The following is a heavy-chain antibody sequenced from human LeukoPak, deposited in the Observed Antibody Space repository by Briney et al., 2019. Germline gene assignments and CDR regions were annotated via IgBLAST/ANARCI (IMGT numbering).Heavy chain of an antibody. J-gene: IGHJ4*02. Sequence: GGSLRLSCAASGFIVSGDFMSWARQAPGKGLEWVSVIYSDGSTYYADSVKGRFTISRDNSKNTLDLQMTGLRAEDTAVYYCARERGRGRDSPWFDYWGQGTLVTVSS. CDR3: ARERGRGRDSPWFDY. V-gene: IGHV3-53*01. CDR1: GFIVSGDF. D-gene: IGHD1-26*01. CDR2: IYSDGST.